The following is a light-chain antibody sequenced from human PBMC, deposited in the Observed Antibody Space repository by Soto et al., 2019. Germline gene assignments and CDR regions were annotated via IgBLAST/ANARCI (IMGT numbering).Light chain of an antibody. Sequence: IVMTQSPVSLSLSPGESATLSCRASERIRKNLAWYQQKPGQAPRLLIYSASTRATGIPARFIGSGSATEFTLTISSLQSEDFEVYYCQQYSKWPITFGQGTRLEIK. CDR1: ERIRKN. J-gene: IGKJ5*01. CDR3: QQYSKWPIT. V-gene: IGKV3D-15*01. CDR2: SAS.